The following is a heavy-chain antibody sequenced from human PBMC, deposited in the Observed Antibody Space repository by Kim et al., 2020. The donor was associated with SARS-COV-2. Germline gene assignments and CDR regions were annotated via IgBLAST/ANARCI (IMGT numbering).Heavy chain of an antibody. V-gene: IGHV3-30-3*01. J-gene: IGHJ6*01. CDR1: GFTFGTYA. D-gene: IGHD2-8*01. Sequence: GGSLRLSCAVSGFTFGTYAMHWVRQAPGKGLEWVAFISFDGNDEYYTDSVKGRFSISRDNSKKTLYLQMNGLRTEDTAGYYCAGGGDCNNNRCKSYYFY. CDR2: ISFDGNDE. CDR3: AGGGDCNNNRCKSYYFY.